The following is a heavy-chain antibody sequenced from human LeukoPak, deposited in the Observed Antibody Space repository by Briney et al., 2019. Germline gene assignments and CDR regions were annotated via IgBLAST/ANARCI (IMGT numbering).Heavy chain of an antibody. CDR2: ISNSSSYI. CDR1: GFTFSSYS. CDR3: AREKGLSSGLDY. V-gene: IGHV3-21*01. D-gene: IGHD2/OR15-2a*01. J-gene: IGHJ4*02. Sequence: GGSLRLSCAASGFTFSSYSMNWVRQAPGKGLEWVSSISNSSSYIYYADSVKGRFTISRDNAKNSLYLQMNSLRAEDTAVYYCAREKGLSSGLDYWGQGTLVTVSS.